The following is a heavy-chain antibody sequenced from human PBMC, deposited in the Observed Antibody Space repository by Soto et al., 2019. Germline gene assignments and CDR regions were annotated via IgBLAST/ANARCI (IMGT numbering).Heavy chain of an antibody. CDR3: ARLDDYADGYYYYGMDV. CDR2: IYYSGST. Sequence: QVQLQESGPGLVKPSETLSLTCTVSGGSVSSYYWSWIRQPPGKGLEWIGYIYYSGSTNYNPSLKSRVTISVDTSKNQFSLKLSSVTAADTAVYYCARLDDYADGYYYYGMDVWGQGTTVTVSS. J-gene: IGHJ6*02. D-gene: IGHD4-17*01. CDR1: GGSVSSYY. V-gene: IGHV4-59*02.